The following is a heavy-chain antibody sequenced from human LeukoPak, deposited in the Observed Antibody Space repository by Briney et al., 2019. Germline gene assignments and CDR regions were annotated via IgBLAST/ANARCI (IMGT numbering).Heavy chain of an antibody. CDR1: GFTFSDYY. CDR2: ISSSGSSI. Sequence: PGGSLRLSCAASGFTFSDYYMSWIRQAPGKGLEWISYISSSGSSIFYADSVKGRFTISRDNSKNTLYLQMNSLRAEDTAVYYCAKDGSIYYDFWSGPFDYWGQGTLVTVSS. J-gene: IGHJ4*02. CDR3: AKDGSIYYDFWSGPFDY. D-gene: IGHD3-3*01. V-gene: IGHV3-11*04.